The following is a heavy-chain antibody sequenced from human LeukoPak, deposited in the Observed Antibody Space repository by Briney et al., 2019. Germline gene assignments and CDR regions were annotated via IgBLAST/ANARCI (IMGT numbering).Heavy chain of an antibody. D-gene: IGHD3-22*01. CDR1: GGSISSYY. V-gene: IGHV4-59*01. Sequence: SSETLSLTCTVSGGSISSYYWSWIRQPPGKGLEWIGYIYYSGTTNYNPSLKSRVTISVDTSKKQFSLNLNSVTAADTAVYYCARLRNYYDSSGYNNWFDPWGQGTLVTVSS. CDR3: ARLRNYYDSSGYNNWFDP. J-gene: IGHJ5*02. CDR2: IYYSGTT.